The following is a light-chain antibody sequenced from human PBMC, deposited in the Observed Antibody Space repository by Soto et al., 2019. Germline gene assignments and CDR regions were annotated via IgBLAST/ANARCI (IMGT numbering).Light chain of an antibody. J-gene: IGKJ2*01. CDR3: QQGYRSPYT. V-gene: IGKV1-39*01. Sequence: IQMTQSPSSLSASVGDSVTVTCRASQSINIYLNWYQQKPGKAPTLLIYGASSLQSGVPSRFSGGGSRTDFTLTISSVQAEDFATYYCQQGYRSPYTFGQGTKVEIK. CDR2: GAS. CDR1: QSINIY.